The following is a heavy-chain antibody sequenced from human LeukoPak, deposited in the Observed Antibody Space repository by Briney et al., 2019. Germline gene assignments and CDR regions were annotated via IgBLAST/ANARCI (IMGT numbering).Heavy chain of an antibody. V-gene: IGHV3-7*01. Sequence: GGSLRLSCAASGFTFNGHWMTWVRQALGKGLEWVANIREDATGKYYVDSVKGRFTISRDNAKNSLYLQMNDLRVEDTAMYYCARHIPRGNNYFDSWGQGTLVTVSS. CDR1: GFTFNGHW. CDR3: ARHIPRGNNYFDS. D-gene: IGHD3-16*01. J-gene: IGHJ4*02. CDR2: IREDATGK.